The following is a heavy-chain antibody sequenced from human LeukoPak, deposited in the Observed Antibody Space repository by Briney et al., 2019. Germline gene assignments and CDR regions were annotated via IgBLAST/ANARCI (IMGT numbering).Heavy chain of an antibody. Sequence: ASVNVSCKASGGTFSSYAISWVRQAPGQGLEWMGGIIPIFGTANYAQKFQGRVTITADESTSTAYMELSSLRSEDTAVYYCARASVDTAMVSEFDYWGQGTLVTVSS. CDR2: IIPIFGTA. D-gene: IGHD5-18*01. CDR3: ARASVDTAMVSEFDY. CDR1: GGTFSSYA. V-gene: IGHV1-69*01. J-gene: IGHJ4*02.